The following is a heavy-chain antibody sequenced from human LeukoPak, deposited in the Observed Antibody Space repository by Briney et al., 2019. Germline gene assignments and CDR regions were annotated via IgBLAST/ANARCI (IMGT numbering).Heavy chain of an antibody. D-gene: IGHD4-23*01. V-gene: IGHV3-30*04. CDR1: GFTFSSYA. Sequence: GGSLRLSCAASGFTFSSYAMHWVRQAPGKGLEWVAVISYDGSNKYYADSVKGRFTISRDNSKNTLYLQMNSLRAEDTAVYYCARDGSTVVTLFDYWGQGTLVTVSS. CDR2: ISYDGSNK. CDR3: ARDGSTVVTLFDY. J-gene: IGHJ4*02.